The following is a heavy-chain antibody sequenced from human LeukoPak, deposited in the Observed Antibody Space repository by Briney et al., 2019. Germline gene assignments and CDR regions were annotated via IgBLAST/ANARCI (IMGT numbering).Heavy chain of an antibody. CDR2: VNHRGDT. V-gene: IGHV4-39*07. CDR3: ARGPTISETGYFDY. D-gene: IGHD1-1*01. Sequence: SETLSLTCTVSGGSISSGSYYWSWIRQSPGKGLQWIAEVNHRGDTNYNPSVKGRVTISVDTSKNQFSLKVTSLTAADTAVYYCARGPTISETGYFDYWGQGTLVTVSS. CDR1: GGSISSGSYY. J-gene: IGHJ4*03.